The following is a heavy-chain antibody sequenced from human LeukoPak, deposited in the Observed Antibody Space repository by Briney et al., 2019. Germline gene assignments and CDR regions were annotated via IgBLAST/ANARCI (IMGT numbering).Heavy chain of an antibody. D-gene: IGHD1-26*01. CDR1: GFSFRNYA. CDR3: TRDGGSFCDFDY. J-gene: IGHJ4*02. Sequence: GGSLRLSCVASGFSFRNYAIHWVRQAPGKGLEYVSVINTDGRIAYYADSVKGRFTISRDNSKNTVYLQMGSLRGEDMAVYYCTRDGGSFCDFDYWGQGALVTVSS. V-gene: IGHV3-64*02. CDR2: INTDGRIA.